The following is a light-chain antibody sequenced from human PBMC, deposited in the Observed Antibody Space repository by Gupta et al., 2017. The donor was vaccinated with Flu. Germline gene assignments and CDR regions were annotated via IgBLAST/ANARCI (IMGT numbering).Light chain of an antibody. V-gene: IGKV1-5*03. J-gene: IGKJ1*01. CDR2: KAS. Sequence: PSTLSASVGDRVTISCRASQNIDNWLAWYQQKPGKAPKLLIYKASKVEGGVPSRFSGSGSGTEFTLTISSRQPDDFATYYCQQGNNSSWTFGQGTMVEV. CDR1: QNIDNW. CDR3: QQGNNSSWT.